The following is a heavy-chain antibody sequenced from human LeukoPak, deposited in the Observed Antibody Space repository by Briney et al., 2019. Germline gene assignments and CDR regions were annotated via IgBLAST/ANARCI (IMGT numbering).Heavy chain of an antibody. Sequence: GRSLRLSCVVSGFSFNTYAMHGVRQAPGKGLEWVAVISNDGTKKYYTDSVKGRFTFSRDNSKNTIHLQMNALRVEDTAVYFCARDSEEILFGYYYTLDVWGQGTTVTVSS. CDR2: ISNDGTKK. CDR1: GFSFNTYA. J-gene: IGHJ6*02. D-gene: IGHD3-3*01. CDR3: ARDSEEILFGYYYTLDV. V-gene: IGHV3-30-3*01.